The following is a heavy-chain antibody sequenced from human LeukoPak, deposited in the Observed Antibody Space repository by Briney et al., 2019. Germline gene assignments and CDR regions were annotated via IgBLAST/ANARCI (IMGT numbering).Heavy chain of an antibody. V-gene: IGHV4-59*01. D-gene: IGHD3-16*01. CDR2: IYYSGST. J-gene: IGHJ6*03. Sequence: PSETLSLTCTVSGGSISSYYWSWIRQPPGKGLEWIWYIYYSGSTNYNPSLKSRVTISVDTSKNQFSLKLRSVTAADTAVYYCARTAAGITFYYYYYYYMDVWGKGTTVTVSS. CDR3: ARTAAGITFYYYYYYYMDV. CDR1: GGSISSYY.